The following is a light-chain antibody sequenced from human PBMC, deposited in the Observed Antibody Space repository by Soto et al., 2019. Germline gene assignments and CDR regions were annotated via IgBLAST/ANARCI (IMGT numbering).Light chain of an antibody. V-gene: IGKV3-20*01. CDR3: QHYGSSPWT. CDR1: QSVSRY. J-gene: IGKJ1*01. Sequence: ETVLTQSPGTLSLSPGERATLSCRASQSVSRYLAWYQQKPGQAPRVLIYGASSRATGIPDRSSGSGSGTDFTLTISRLEPEDFAVYYCQHYGSSPWTFGQGTKVEIK. CDR2: GAS.